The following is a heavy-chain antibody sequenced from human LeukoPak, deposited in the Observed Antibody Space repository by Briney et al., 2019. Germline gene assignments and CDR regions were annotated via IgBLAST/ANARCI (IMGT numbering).Heavy chain of an antibody. CDR1: GFTFSSYG. CDR3: ANFPIQTWPIGERGYSGYVDFDY. Sequence: GGSLRLSCAASGFTFSSYGMHWVRQAPGKGLEWVAVISYDGSNKYYADSVKGRFTISRDNSKNTLYLQMNSLRAEDTAVYYCANFPIQTWPIGERGYSGYVDFDYWGQGTLVTVSS. J-gene: IGHJ4*02. CDR2: ISYDGSNK. V-gene: IGHV3-30*18. D-gene: IGHD5-12*01.